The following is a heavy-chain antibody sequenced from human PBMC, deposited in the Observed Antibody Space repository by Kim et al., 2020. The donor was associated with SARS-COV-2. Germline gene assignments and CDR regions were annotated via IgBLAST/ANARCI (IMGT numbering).Heavy chain of an antibody. V-gene: IGHV4-59*01. D-gene: IGHD3-10*01. J-gene: IGHJ5*02. Sequence: YNPALKGRVTISVETSKNPFSLKLSSVTAADTAVYYCARVWFGELSPFDPWGQGTLVTVSS. CDR3: ARVWFGELSPFDP.